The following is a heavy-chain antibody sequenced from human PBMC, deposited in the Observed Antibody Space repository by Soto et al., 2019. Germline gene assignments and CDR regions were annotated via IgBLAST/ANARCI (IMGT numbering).Heavy chain of an antibody. J-gene: IGHJ6*02. V-gene: IGHV1-18*01. CDR1: GYTFTTYD. CDR3: ARDPYHVLMVNAPNLYGMDV. D-gene: IGHD2-8*01. Sequence: ASVKVSCKASGYTFTTYDISWVRQAPGQGLEWMGRISTYNGNTNYPQSLQGRLTMTTDTSTSTAYMELRSLKSDDTAVYYCARDPYHVLMVNAPNLYGMDVWGQGTTVTVSS. CDR2: ISTYNGNT.